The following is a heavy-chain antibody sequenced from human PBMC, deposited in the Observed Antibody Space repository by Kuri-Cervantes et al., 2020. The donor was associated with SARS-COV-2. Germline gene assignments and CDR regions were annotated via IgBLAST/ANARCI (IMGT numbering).Heavy chain of an antibody. CDR2: IYYSGST. CDR1: GGSISSYY. CDR3: ALSSTSRNYYYYGMDV. V-gene: IGHV4-59*08. Sequence: SETLSLTCTVSGGSISSYYWSWIRQPPGKGLEWIGYIYYSGSTNYNPSLKSRVTISVDTSKNQFSLKLSSVTAADTAVYYCALSSTSRNYYYYGMDVWGQGTTVTVSS. D-gene: IGHD2-2*01. J-gene: IGHJ6*02.